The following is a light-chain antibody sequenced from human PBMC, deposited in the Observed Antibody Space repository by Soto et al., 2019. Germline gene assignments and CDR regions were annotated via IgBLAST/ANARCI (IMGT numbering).Light chain of an antibody. CDR1: QDISFF. V-gene: IGKV1-33*01. CDR3: QQFDTLIT. CDR2: DAS. Sequence: DIQMTPSLSSLSASVGDRVTITCQASQDISFFLNWYQQKPGKAPKLLIYDASILQAGVPSRFSGGGSGTDFTFTISSLHPEDVATYYCQQFDTLITFGQGTRLEIK. J-gene: IGKJ5*01.